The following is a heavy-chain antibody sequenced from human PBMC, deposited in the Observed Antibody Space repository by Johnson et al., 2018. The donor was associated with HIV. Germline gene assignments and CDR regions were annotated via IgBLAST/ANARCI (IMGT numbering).Heavy chain of an antibody. J-gene: IGHJ3*02. CDR1: GFTFSRYW. Sequence: VQLVESGGGVVQPGKSLRLSCAASGFTFSRYWMSWVRQAPGKGLEWVANINQDGTEKYDLDSEKGRFTISRDNAEDSLYLQMNSLRVDDTAIYYCVRGRDSSGDGGAFDIWGQGTMVTVSS. CDR2: INQDGTEK. V-gene: IGHV3-7*05. D-gene: IGHD1-26*01. CDR3: VRGRDSSGDGGAFDI.